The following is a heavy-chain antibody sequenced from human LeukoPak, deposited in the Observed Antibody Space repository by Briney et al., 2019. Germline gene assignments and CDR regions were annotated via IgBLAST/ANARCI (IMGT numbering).Heavy chain of an antibody. D-gene: IGHD3-16*01. CDR3: ARGRGDYGY. V-gene: IGHV1-8*03. CDR2: MNPNSGNT. Sequence: ASVKVSCKASGGTFSSYAINWVRQATGQGLEWMGWMNPNSGNTGYAQKFQGRVTITRNTSISTAYMELSSLRSEDTAVYYCARGRGDYGYWGQGTLVTVSS. CDR1: GGTFSSYA. J-gene: IGHJ4*02.